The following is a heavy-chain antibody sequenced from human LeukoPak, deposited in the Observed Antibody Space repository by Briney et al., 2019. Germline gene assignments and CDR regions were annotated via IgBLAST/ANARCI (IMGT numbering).Heavy chain of an antibody. V-gene: IGHV1-18*01. D-gene: IGHD3-10*01. CDR1: GYTFTSYG. J-gene: IGHJ6*03. CDR2: ISTYNGNT. Sequence: ASVKVSCKASGYTFTSYGISWVRQAPGQGLEWLGWISTYNGNTHYAQKLQGRVTMTTDTSTTTAYMELRSLRSDDTAVYYCARAYYYGSGSYYNWKYYYMDVWGKGTTVTISS. CDR3: ARAYYYGSGSYYNWKYYYMDV.